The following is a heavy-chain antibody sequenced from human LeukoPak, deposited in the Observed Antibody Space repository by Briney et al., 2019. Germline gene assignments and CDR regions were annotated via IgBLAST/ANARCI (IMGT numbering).Heavy chain of an antibody. CDR3: ARSYGSGSSYFDY. V-gene: IGHV1-2*02. J-gene: IGHJ4*02. D-gene: IGHD3-10*01. CDR2: INPNSGGT. CDR1: GYTFTGYY. Sequence: ASVKVSCKASGYTFTGYYMHWVRQAPGQGLEWMGWINPNSGGTNYAQKFQGRVTMTRDTSISTAYMELSRLRSDDTAVYYCARSYGSGSSYFDYWGQGTLVTVSP.